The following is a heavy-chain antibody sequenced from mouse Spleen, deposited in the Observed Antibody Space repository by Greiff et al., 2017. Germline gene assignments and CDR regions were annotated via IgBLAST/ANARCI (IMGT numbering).Heavy chain of an antibody. J-gene: IGHJ4*01. CDR2: ITIGGGNT. CDR1: GFNFSSYA. V-gene: IGHV5-9-3*01. CDR3: ARQDRGAMDY. Sequence: VQLKESGGGLVKPGGSLKLSCAASGFNFSSYAMSWVCQTPEKRLEWVATITIGGGNTYYLDSVKGRFTISRDNAKNTLYLQMSSLKSEDTAMYYCARQDRGAMDYWGQGTSVTVSS.